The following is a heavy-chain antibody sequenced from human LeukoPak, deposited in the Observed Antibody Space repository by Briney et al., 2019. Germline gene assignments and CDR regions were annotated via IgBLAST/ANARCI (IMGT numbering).Heavy chain of an antibody. J-gene: IGHJ3*02. CDR3: ARGQEGTAMVEGAFDI. D-gene: IGHD5-18*01. CDR2: INAGNGNT. CDR1: GYTFTNYA. Sequence: GASVKVSCKASGYTFTNYAMHWVRQAPGQRLEWMGWINAGNGNTKYSQKFQGRVTITRDTSASTAYLELSRLRSDDTAVYYCARGQEGTAMVEGAFDIWGQGTMVTVSS. V-gene: IGHV1-3*01.